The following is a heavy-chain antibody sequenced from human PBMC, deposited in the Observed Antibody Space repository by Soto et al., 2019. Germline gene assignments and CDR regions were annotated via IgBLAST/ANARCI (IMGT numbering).Heavy chain of an antibody. CDR1: GYSFSSSW. J-gene: IGHJ4*02. V-gene: IGHV5-51*07. CDR2: IDPNDSQT. D-gene: IGHD6-13*01. Sequence: PGESLKISCQASGYSFSSSWIGWVHQMPGKGLEWMGIIDPNDSQTIYSPSFQGQVTISADKSIDTAYLQWSSLKTSDTAMYYCARHAGNSWKGDYFDYWGQGALVTVLL. CDR3: ARHAGNSWKGDYFDY.